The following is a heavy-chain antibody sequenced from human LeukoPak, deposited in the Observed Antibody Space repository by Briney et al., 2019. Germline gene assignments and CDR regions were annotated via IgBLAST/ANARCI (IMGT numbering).Heavy chain of an antibody. CDR1: GYTLTELS. V-gene: IGHV1-24*01. CDR2: FYPEDGET. D-gene: IGHD3-10*01. Sequence: GASVKVSCKVSGYTLTELSMHWVRQAPGKGLEWMGRFYPEDGETIYAQKLQCRGTITADTSTDTVSMELSRLRSEDTAVYYCATEGNMVRGVYTDYWGQGTLVTVSS. J-gene: IGHJ4*02. CDR3: ATEGNMVRGVYTDY.